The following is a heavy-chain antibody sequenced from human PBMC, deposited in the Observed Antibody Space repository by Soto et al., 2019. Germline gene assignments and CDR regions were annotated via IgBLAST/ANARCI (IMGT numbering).Heavy chain of an antibody. D-gene: IGHD7-27*01. CDR3: ARVENWGSDY. CDR2: IYYSGST. V-gene: IGHV4-31*03. J-gene: IGHJ4*02. Sequence: SETLSLTCTVSGGSISSGGYYWSWIRQHPGKGLEWIGYIYYSGSTYYNPSLKSRVTISVDTSKNQFSLKLSSVTAADTAVYYCARVENWGSDYWGQGTLVTVSS. CDR1: GGSISSGGYY.